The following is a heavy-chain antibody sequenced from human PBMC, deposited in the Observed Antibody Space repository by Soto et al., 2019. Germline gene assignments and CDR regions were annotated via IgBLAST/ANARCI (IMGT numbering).Heavy chain of an antibody. CDR3: ATYLTVGATKELYGMDV. CDR1: GGSISSSSYY. V-gene: IGHV4-39*01. J-gene: IGHJ6*01. CDR2: IYYSGST. D-gene: IGHD1-26*01. Sequence: AESLSVTWIISGGSISSSSYYWGWIRQPPGKGLEWIGSIYYSGSTYYNPSLKSRVTISVDTSKNQFSLKLRSVTAADTAVYYCATYLTVGATKELYGMDVWGQGTPVTGSS.